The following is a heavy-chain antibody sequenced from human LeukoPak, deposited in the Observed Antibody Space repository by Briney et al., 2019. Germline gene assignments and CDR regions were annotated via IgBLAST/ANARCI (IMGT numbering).Heavy chain of an antibody. CDR2: ISAYNGNT. J-gene: IGHJ3*02. CDR3: ARDWGVLRYFYWLTDDAFDI. V-gene: IGHV1-18*01. Sequence: ASVKVSCKASGYTFTSYGISWVRQAPGQGLEWMGWISAYNGNTNYAQKLQGRVTMTTDTSTSTAYMELRSLRSDDTAVYYCARDWGVLRYFYWLTDDAFDIWGQGTMVTASS. CDR1: GYTFTSYG. D-gene: IGHD3-9*01.